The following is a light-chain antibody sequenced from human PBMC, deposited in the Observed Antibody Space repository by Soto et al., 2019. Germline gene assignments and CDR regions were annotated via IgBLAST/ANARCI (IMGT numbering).Light chain of an antibody. CDR1: QSVSSN. CDR3: QQFGTSPLVT. Sequence: EVVMTQSPATLSVSPGERATLSCRASQSVSSNLAWYQQKPGQAPRLLIHGASNRASGIPDRFSGSGSGTDFTLTISRLEPEDFAVYYCQQFGTSPLVTFGPGTKVDIK. V-gene: IGKV3-20*01. CDR2: GAS. J-gene: IGKJ3*01.